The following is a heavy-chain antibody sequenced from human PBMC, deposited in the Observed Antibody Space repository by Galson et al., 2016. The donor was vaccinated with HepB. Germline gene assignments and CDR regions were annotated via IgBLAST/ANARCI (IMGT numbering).Heavy chain of an antibody. CDR3: VRDVFVSGKFAAFTYWYFDL. CDR2: ISRTHRTI. CDR1: GFNFSIYS. D-gene: IGHD3-10*01. J-gene: IGHJ2*01. V-gene: IGHV3-48*02. Sequence: SLRLSCAASGFNFSIYSINWVRQAPGKGLEWISYISRTHRTIYYADPVKGRFTSSRDNVKNSLYLQMTSLRDEDTAVYYCVRDVFVSGKFAAFTYWYFDLWGRGTLVTVSS.